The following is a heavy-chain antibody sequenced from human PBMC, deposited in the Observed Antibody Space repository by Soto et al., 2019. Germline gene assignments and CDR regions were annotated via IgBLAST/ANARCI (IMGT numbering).Heavy chain of an antibody. V-gene: IGHV4-61*05. CDR3: ARVWGGAFDI. J-gene: IGHJ3*02. D-gene: IGHD3-10*01. Sequence: SETLSLTCSVSGGSISSSSYFWGWIRQPPGKGLEWIGYIYYSGSTNYNPSLKSRVTISVDTSKNQFSLKLSSVTAADTAVYYCARVWGGAFDIWGQGTMVTVSS. CDR2: IYYSGST. CDR1: GGSISSSSYF.